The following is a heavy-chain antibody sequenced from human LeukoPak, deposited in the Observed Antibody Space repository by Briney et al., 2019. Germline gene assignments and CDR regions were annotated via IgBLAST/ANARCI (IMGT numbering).Heavy chain of an antibody. D-gene: IGHD3-3*01. CDR2: IYYSGST. CDR1: GGSISSYY. J-gene: IGHJ5*02. V-gene: IGHV4-59*01. CDR3: ARSGHDFWSGRNWFDR. Sequence: PSETLSLTCTVSGGSISSYYWSWIRQPPGKGLEWIGYIYYSGSTNYNPSLKSRVTISVDTSKNQFSLKLSSVTAADTAVYYCARSGHDFWSGRNWFDRWGQGTLVTVSS.